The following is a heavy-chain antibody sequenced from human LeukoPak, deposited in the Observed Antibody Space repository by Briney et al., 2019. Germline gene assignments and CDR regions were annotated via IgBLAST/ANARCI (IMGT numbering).Heavy chain of an antibody. D-gene: IGHD6-19*01. V-gene: IGHV1-69*01. CDR1: GGTFSSYA. CDR2: IIPIFGTV. CDR3: AKAQGLGYNRFDP. J-gene: IGHJ5*02. Sequence: SVKVSCKASGGTFSSYAISWVRQAPGQGLEWMGGIIPIFGTVNYAQKFQGRVTITADESTSTAYMELSSLRSEDTAVYYCAKAQGLGYNRFDPLGQGTPVTVSS.